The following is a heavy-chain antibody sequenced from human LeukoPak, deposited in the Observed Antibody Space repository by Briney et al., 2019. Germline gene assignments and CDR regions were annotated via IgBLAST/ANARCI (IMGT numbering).Heavy chain of an antibody. CDR2: IYYSGST. Sequence: SETLSLTCTVSGGSISSSSYYWGWIRQPPGKGLEWIGSIYYSGSTYYNPSLKSRVTISVDTSKNQFSLKLSYVTAADTALYYCARGPVTHEDFFDYWGQGSLVTVSS. V-gene: IGHV4-39*07. D-gene: IGHD4-17*01. CDR3: ARGPVTHEDFFDY. J-gene: IGHJ4*02. CDR1: GGSISSSSYY.